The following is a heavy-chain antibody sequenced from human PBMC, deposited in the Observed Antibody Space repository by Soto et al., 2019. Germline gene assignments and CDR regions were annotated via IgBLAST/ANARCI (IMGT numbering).Heavy chain of an antibody. CDR3: AREARYGDYSYYYYYGMDV. CDR2: INPSGGST. CDR1: GYTLTRYY. Sequence: PVNGSCEGSGYTLTRYYRHWVRHAPGQGLEWIGIINPSGGSTSYAQKFQGRVTMTRDTSTSTVYMELSSLRSEDTAVYYCAREARYGDYSYYYYYGMDVWGQGTTVTVSS. J-gene: IGHJ6*02. D-gene: IGHD4-17*01. V-gene: IGHV1-46*01.